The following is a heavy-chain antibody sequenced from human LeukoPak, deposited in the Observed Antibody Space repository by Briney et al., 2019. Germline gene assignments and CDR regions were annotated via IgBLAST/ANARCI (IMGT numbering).Heavy chain of an antibody. J-gene: IGHJ5*02. V-gene: IGHV3-23*01. CDR3: AKDGAQYSSGPECDP. CDR1: GLHFSGTA. CDR2: ISHDGMNA. Sequence: GGPLRLSCAASGLHFSGTAMSWVRQAPGKGLEWVSAISHDGMNAYYADSVKGRFTISRDNSKKTASLEMSSLTAADTGVYYCAKDGAQYSSGPECDPRGQGALVTVSP. D-gene: IGHD6-19*01.